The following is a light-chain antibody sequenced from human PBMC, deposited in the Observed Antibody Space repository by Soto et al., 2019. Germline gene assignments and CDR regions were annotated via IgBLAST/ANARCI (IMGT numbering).Light chain of an antibody. CDR1: QSIVINY. CDR2: GAS. Sequence: EIVMTQSPGTLSFSPGERATLSCRASQSIVINYLSWYQQKPGQAPRLLISGASTRATGIPARFSGSGSGTDFTLTISSLQPEDFAVYYCQQDYNLPFTFGQGTRLEIK. J-gene: IGKJ5*01. V-gene: IGKV3D-7*01. CDR3: QQDYNLPFT.